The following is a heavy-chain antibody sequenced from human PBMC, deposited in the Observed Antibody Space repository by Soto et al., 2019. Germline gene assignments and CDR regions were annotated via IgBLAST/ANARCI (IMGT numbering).Heavy chain of an antibody. CDR3: ARHTPAIAISDH. D-gene: IGHD2-15*01. J-gene: IGHJ4*02. V-gene: IGHV4-39*01. CDR2: IYYSGST. Sequence: QLQLQESGPGLVKPSETLSLTCTVSGGSISSSSYYWDWIRQPPGKGLEWIGSIYYSGSTYYNPTRKSRVTISVDTSKNQFSLKLSSVTAADTAVYYCARHTPAIAISDHWGQGTLVTAAS. CDR1: GGSISSSSYY.